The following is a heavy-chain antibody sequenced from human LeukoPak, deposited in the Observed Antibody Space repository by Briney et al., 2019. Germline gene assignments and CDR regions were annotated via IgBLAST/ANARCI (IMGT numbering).Heavy chain of an antibody. J-gene: IGHJ6*02. V-gene: IGHV4-59*08. D-gene: IGHD6-6*01. Sequence: SETLSLTCTVSGGSIRSYYWSWIRQPPGKGLEWIGYIYYSGSTNYNPSLKSRVTISVDTSKNQFSLKLSSVTAADTAVYYCARRVVPYGMDVWGQGTTVTVSS. CDR2: IYYSGST. CDR1: GGSIRSYY. CDR3: ARRVVPYGMDV.